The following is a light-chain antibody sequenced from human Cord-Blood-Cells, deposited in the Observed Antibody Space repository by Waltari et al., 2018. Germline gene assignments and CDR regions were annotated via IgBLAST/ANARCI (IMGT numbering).Light chain of an antibody. CDR1: QSISSY. V-gene: IGKV1-39*01. CDR3: QQSYSTPPWT. Sequence: DIQMTQSPSSLSASVGDSVPITCRASQSISSYLNWYQQQPGKAPKLLIYAASSLQSGVPSRFSGSGSGTDFTLTISSLQPEDFATYYCQQSYSTPPWTFGQGTKVEIK. CDR2: AAS. J-gene: IGKJ1*01.